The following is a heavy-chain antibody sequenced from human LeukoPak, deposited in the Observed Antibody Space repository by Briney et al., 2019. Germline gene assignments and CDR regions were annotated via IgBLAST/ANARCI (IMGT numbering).Heavy chain of an antibody. V-gene: IGHV4-59*01. D-gene: IGHD3-10*01. CDR2: IYYSGST. CDR3: ARVVGYGSGSYRTEYFQH. CDR1: GGSISSYY. Sequence: SETLSLTXTVSGGSISSYYWSWIRQPPGKGLEWMGYIYYSGSTNYNPSLKSRVTISVDTSKNQFSLKLSSVTAADTAVYYCARVVGYGSGSYRTEYFQHWGQGTLVTVSS. J-gene: IGHJ1*01.